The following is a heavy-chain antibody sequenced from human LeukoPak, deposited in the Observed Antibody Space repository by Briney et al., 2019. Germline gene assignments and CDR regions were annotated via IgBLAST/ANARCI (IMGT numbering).Heavy chain of an antibody. D-gene: IGHD1-26*01. J-gene: IGHJ4*02. Sequence: GGSLRLSCAASGFIFSDYYMSWIRQAPGKGLEWLSYITSSGSTIYYADSVKGRFTISRDNSKNTLYLQMNSLRAEDTAIYYCAKDRAWGAFAYWGQGTLVTVSS. CDR3: AKDRAWGAFAY. CDR2: ITSSGSTI. CDR1: GFIFSDYY. V-gene: IGHV3-11*01.